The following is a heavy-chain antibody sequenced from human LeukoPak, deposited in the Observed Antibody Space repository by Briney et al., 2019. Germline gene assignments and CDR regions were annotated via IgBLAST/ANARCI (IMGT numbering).Heavy chain of an antibody. Sequence: GGSLRLSCAASGFTFSGYWMSWVRQAPGKGLEWVATIKQDGSEKTYVDSVEGRFTSSRDNAKSSLFLQMDSLRAEDTAVYYCTRFGMDAAIDYWGQGTLVTVSS. J-gene: IGHJ4*02. V-gene: IGHV3-7*01. CDR2: IKQDGSEK. CDR1: GFTFSGYW. D-gene: IGHD2-15*01. CDR3: TRFGMDAAIDY.